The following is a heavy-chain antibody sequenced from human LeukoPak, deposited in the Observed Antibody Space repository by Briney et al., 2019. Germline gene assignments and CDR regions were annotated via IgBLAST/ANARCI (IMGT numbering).Heavy chain of an antibody. CDR1: GGSISSYY. J-gene: IGHJ4*02. Sequence: SETLSLTCPVSGGSISSYYWSWIRQPPGKGLEGSGSIYYSGTTNYNPSLKSRVTISVDTSQNQFSLKLSSVTAADTAVYYCARGVYIAAAQYGYWGQGTLVTVSS. D-gene: IGHD6-13*01. CDR3: ARGVYIAAAQYGY. CDR2: IYYSGTT. V-gene: IGHV4-59*01.